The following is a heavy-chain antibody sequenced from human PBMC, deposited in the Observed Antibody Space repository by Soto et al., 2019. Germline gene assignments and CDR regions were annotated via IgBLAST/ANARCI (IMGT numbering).Heavy chain of an antibody. J-gene: IGHJ5*02. V-gene: IGHV1-69*06. D-gene: IGHD6-19*01. CDR3: ARVAPSGIAVAVTYGWFDP. Sequence: GASVKVSCKASGGTFSSYAISWVRQAPGQGLEWMGGIIPIFGTANYAQKFQGRATITADKSTSTAYMELSSLRSEDTAVYYCARVAPSGIAVAVTYGWFDPWGQGTLVTVSS. CDR2: IIPIFGTA. CDR1: GGTFSSYA.